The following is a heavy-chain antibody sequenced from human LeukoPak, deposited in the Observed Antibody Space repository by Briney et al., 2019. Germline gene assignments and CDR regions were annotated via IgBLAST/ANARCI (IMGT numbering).Heavy chain of an antibody. CDR2: IYPGDSDT. CDR1: GGTFSSYA. V-gene: IGHV5-51*01. D-gene: IGHD3-22*01. J-gene: IGHJ4*02. CDR3: ASGEYYYDSSDYPDY. Sequence: KVSCKASGGTFSSYAISWVRQMPGKGLEWMGIIYPGDSDTRYGPSFQGQVTISADKSISTAYLQWSSLKASDTAMYYCASGEYYYDSSDYPDYWGQGTLVTVSS.